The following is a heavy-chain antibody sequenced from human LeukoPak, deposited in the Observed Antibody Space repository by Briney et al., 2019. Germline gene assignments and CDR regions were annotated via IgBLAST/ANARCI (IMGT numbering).Heavy chain of an antibody. CDR1: GFTFSSYG. CDR3: AREGVRFLFDP. J-gene: IGHJ5*02. Sequence: GGSLRLSCAASGFTFSSYGMHWVRQAPGKGLEWVAFIWYDGSNKYYGDSAKGRFTISRDNSKNTLYLQMNSLRAEDTAVYYCAREGVRFLFDPWGQGTLVIVSS. V-gene: IGHV3-33*08. CDR2: IWYDGSNK. D-gene: IGHD3-3*01.